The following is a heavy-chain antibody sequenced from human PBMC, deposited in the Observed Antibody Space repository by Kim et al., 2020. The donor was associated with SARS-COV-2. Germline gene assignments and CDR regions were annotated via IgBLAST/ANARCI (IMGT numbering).Heavy chain of an antibody. CDR3: VSGNKCAFDI. D-gene: IGHD1-26*01. CDR1: GDTVTNNNIA. CDR2: TYYTSKWFN. Sequence: SQTLSLTCDISGDTVTNNNIAWNWIRQSPSRGLEWLGRTYYTSKWFNDYAVSVKSRITISLDTSNDRFSLQLSSVTPEDTAVYYCVSGNKCAFDIWGQGTMVTVSS. J-gene: IGHJ3*02. V-gene: IGHV6-1*01.